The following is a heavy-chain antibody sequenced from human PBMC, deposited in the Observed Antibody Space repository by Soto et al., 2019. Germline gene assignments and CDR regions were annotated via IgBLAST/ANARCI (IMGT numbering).Heavy chain of an antibody. Sequence: QVQLVQSGAEVKKPGSSVKVSCEASGGTFSSYPISWVRQAPGQGLEWMGGIIPIFGTANNAQKFQGRVTITADESTSTAYMELSSLRSEDTAVYYCARDRFARGDFYYSDLWGRGTLVTVSS. CDR3: ARDRFARGDFYYSDL. V-gene: IGHV1-69*01. CDR2: IIPIFGTA. CDR1: GGTFSSYP. D-gene: IGHD4-17*01. J-gene: IGHJ2*01.